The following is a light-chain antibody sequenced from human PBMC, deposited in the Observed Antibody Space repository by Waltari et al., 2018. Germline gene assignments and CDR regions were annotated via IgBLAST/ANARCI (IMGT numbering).Light chain of an antibody. CDR1: QDISSN. CDR2: AAS. J-gene: IGKJ4*01. V-gene: IGKV1-17*01. CDR3: LQHNSYPLT. Sequence: DIQMTQSPSSLSASVGDTVTITCRASQDISSNLNWFQQKLGKAPKLLIYAASTLQSGVPSRFSGSGSWAEFTLTISSLQPEDFAGYYCLQHNSYPLTFGGGTKVEIK.